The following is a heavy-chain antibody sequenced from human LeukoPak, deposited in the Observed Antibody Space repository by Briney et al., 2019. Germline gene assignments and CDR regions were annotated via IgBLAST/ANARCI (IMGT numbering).Heavy chain of an antibody. CDR3: AKGGPEASAGLSWFDP. J-gene: IGHJ5*02. Sequence: SETLSLTCTVSGGSISSYYWSWIRQPPGKGLEWIGYIYYSGSTNYHPSLKSRVTISVDTSKNQFSLILSPVTAADTAVYYCAKGGPEASAGLSWFDPWGQGTLVTVSS. CDR2: IYYSGST. D-gene: IGHD1-14*01. CDR1: GGSISSYY. V-gene: IGHV4-59*01.